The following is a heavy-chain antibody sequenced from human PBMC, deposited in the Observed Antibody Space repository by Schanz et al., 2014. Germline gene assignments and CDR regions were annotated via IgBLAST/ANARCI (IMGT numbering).Heavy chain of an antibody. D-gene: IGHD3-10*01. CDR3: ARDGGEVVRGVIEGVNHYYYGMDV. J-gene: IGHJ6*02. Sequence: QFQLVQSGAEVKKPGSSVKVSCKASGGTFSTYTISWVRQAPGQGLEWMGRIIPILGIANYAQKFQGRVTITADKSTFTAYMDVSSLRSEDTAVYYCARDGGEVVRGVIEGVNHYYYGMDVWGQGTTVTVSS. V-gene: IGHV1-69*08. CDR1: GGTFSTYT. CDR2: IIPILGIA.